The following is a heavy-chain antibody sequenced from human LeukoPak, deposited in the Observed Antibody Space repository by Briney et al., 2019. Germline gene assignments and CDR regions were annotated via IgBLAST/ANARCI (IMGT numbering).Heavy chain of an antibody. CDR2: INHSGST. Sequence: SDTLSLTCAVYGRSFSGYYWSWIRQPPGKGLEWIGEINHSGSTNYNPSLKSRVTISVDTSKNQFSLKLSSVTAADTAVYYCARGIQLWRYWGQGTLVTVSS. CDR1: GRSFSGYY. J-gene: IGHJ4*02. V-gene: IGHV4-34*01. D-gene: IGHD5-18*01. CDR3: ARGIQLWRY.